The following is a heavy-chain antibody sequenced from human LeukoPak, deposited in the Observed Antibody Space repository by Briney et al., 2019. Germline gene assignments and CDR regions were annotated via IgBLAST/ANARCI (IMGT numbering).Heavy chain of an antibody. Sequence: PSETLSLTCTVSGGSISSSSYYWGWIRQPPGKGLEWIGSIYYSGSTYYNPSLKSRVTISVDTSKNQFSLKLSSVTAADTAVYYCARVRGSYSSLISIINWFDPWGQGTLVTVSS. J-gene: IGHJ5*02. D-gene: IGHD1-26*01. CDR3: ARVRGSYSSLISIINWFDP. V-gene: IGHV4-39*07. CDR2: IYYSGST. CDR1: GGSISSSSYY.